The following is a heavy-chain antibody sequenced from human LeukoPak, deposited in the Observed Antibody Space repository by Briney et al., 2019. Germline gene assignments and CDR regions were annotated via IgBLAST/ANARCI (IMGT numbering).Heavy chain of an antibody. CDR2: IYTSGST. D-gene: IGHD3-22*01. V-gene: IGHV4-61*02. Sequence: SQTLSLTCTVSGGSISSGGYYWSWIRQHPGKGLEWIGRIYTSGSTNYNPSLKSRVTISVDTSKNQFSLKLSSVTAADTAVYYCARVTTGGYYNCWGQGTLVTVSS. CDR3: ARVTTGGYYNC. CDR1: GGSISSGGYY. J-gene: IGHJ4*02.